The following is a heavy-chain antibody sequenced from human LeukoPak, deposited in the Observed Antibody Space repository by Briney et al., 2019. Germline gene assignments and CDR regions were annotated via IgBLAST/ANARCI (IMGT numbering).Heavy chain of an antibody. CDR1: GFTFSSYA. CDR3: ARDHRRSYGMDV. Sequence: GRSLRLSCAASGFTFSSYAMHWVRQAPGKGLEWVAVISYDGSNKYYADSVKGRFTISRDNSKNTLYLQMNSLRVEDTAVYYCARDHRRSYGMDVWGKGTTVTVSS. CDR2: ISYDGSNK. J-gene: IGHJ6*04. V-gene: IGHV3-30*04.